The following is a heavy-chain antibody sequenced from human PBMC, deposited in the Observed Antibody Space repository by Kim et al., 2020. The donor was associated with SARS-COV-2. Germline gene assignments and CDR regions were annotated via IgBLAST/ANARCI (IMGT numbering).Heavy chain of an antibody. Sequence: GGSLRLSCATSGFTFSAYDMNWVRQAPGKGLEWLSFITKSSTTIYYADSVEGRFTISRDNAKNSLFLQMNSLRDEDTALYYCVRDSLGGAFDMWAQGAMV. CDR3: VRDSLGGAFDM. D-gene: IGHD3-16*01. V-gene: IGHV3-48*02. J-gene: IGHJ3*02. CDR2: ITKSSTTI. CDR1: GFTFSAYD.